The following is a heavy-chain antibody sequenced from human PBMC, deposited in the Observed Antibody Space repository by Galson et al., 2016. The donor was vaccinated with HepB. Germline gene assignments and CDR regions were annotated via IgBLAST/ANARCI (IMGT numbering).Heavy chain of an antibody. D-gene: IGHD1-20*01. Sequence: SLRLSCAASGFTVGNNYMSWVRQAPGKGLEWVSLIDSGGSTYYADSGKGRVTISRDNSKNTLYLQMNSLRAEDTAVYYCASMTGTTPGGYWGRGTMVTV. CDR3: ASMTGTTPGGY. J-gene: IGHJ3*01. V-gene: IGHV3-53*01. CDR1: GFTVGNNY. CDR2: IDSGGST.